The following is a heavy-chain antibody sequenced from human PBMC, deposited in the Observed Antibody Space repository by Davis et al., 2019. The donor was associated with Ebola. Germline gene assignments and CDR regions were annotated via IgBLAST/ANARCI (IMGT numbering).Heavy chain of an antibody. D-gene: IGHD6-13*01. Sequence: ASVKVSCKASGYTFTGYYMHWVRQAPGQGLEWMGWISAYNGNTNYAQKLQGRVTMTTDTSTSTAYMELRSLRSDDTAVYYCARDSRIAAAGTFYYYYYGMDVWGQGTTVTVSS. CDR2: ISAYNGNT. CDR3: ARDSRIAAAGTFYYYYYGMDV. J-gene: IGHJ6*02. V-gene: IGHV1-18*04. CDR1: GYTFTGYY.